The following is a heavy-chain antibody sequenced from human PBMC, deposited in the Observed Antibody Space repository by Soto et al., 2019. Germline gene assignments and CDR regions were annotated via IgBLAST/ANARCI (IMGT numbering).Heavy chain of an antibody. CDR1: GGSFSGYY. V-gene: IGHV4-34*01. CDR3: ATCGLNSSSWYWDAFDI. CDR2: INHSGST. D-gene: IGHD6-13*01. Sequence: SETLSLTCAVYGGSFSGYYWSWIRQPPGKGLEWIGEINHSGSTNYNPSLKSRVTISVDTSKNQFSLKLSSVTAADTAVYYCATCGLNSSSWYWDAFDIWGQGTMVTVSS. J-gene: IGHJ3*02.